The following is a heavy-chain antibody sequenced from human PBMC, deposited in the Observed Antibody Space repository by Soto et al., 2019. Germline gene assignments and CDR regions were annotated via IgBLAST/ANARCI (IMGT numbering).Heavy chain of an antibody. V-gene: IGHV3-30*17. CDR3: ARPYCSRTTCTPYYYYYGLNV. Sequence: VKLVESGGGVVQPGKSLKLSCAGSGFILGDYALHWVRQAPGKGLEWLAVISFDGIQKYYADSVQGRFTISRDNSQNTLYLEMNSLIAGDTAVYYCARPYCSRTTCTPYYYYYGLNVWGQGTAVTVSS. J-gene: IGHJ6*02. CDR2: ISFDGIQK. CDR1: GFILGDYA. D-gene: IGHD2-2*01.